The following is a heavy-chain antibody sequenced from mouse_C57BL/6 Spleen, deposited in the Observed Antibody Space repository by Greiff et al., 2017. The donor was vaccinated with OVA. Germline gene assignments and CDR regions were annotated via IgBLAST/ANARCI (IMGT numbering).Heavy chain of an antibody. CDR2: IDPETGGT. Sequence: QVQLQQSWAELVRPGASVTLSCKASGYTFTDYEMHWVKQTPVHGLEWIGAIDPETGGTAYNQKFKGKAILTADKSSSTAYMELRSLTSEDSAVYYCTKGGWVFDYWGQGTTLTVSS. CDR3: TKGGWVFDY. V-gene: IGHV1-15*01. D-gene: IGHD3-3*01. CDR1: GYTFTDYE. J-gene: IGHJ2*01.